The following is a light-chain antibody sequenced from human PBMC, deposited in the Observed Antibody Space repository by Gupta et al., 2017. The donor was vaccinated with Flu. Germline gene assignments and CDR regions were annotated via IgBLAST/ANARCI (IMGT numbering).Light chain of an antibody. J-gene: IGLJ3*02. Sequence: QSVLTQPPSVSAAPGQKVTISCSGSSSNIGNNYVSWYQQLPGTAPKLLIYENNKRPSGIPDRFSGSKSGTSATLSITGLQTGEEADYYCGTWDSSLSALVFGGGTKLTVL. CDR2: ENN. CDR1: SSNIGNNY. CDR3: GTWDSSLSALV. V-gene: IGLV1-51*02.